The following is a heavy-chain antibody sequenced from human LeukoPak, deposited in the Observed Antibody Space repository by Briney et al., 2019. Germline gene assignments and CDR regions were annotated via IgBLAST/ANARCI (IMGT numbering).Heavy chain of an antibody. Sequence: GGSLRLSCAASGFTVSSNYMSWVRQAPGKGLEWVSIIYSDRSTYYADSVKGRFTISRDNSKNTLYLQMNSLRAEDTAVYYCAREYYDFWSGYPGDYYYYYGMDVWGQGTTVTVSS. J-gene: IGHJ6*02. CDR2: IYSDRST. CDR3: AREYYDFWSGYPGDYYYYYGMDV. CDR1: GFTVSSNY. D-gene: IGHD3-3*01. V-gene: IGHV3-53*01.